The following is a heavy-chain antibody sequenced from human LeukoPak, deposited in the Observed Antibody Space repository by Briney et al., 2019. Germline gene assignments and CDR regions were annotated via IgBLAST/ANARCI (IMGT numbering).Heavy chain of an antibody. D-gene: IGHD5-24*01. J-gene: IGHJ4*02. CDR1: GYTFTGYY. Sequence: ASVKVSCKASGYTFTGYYMHWVRQAPGQGLEWMGWINPNSGGTNYAQKFQGRATMTRDTSISTAYMELSRLRSDDTAVYYCARAFTRATDYFDYWGQGTLVTVSS. CDR3: ARAFTRATDYFDY. CDR2: INPNSGGT. V-gene: IGHV1-2*02.